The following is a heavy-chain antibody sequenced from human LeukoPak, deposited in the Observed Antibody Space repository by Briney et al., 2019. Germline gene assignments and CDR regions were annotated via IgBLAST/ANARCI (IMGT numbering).Heavy chain of an antibody. D-gene: IGHD3-10*01. CDR1: GGSVSSDY. Sequence: SETLSLTCTVSGGSVSSDYWSWIRQPPGKGLEWIGYIYYSGSTNYNPSLKSRVTISVDTSKNQFSMKLSSVTAADTAVYYCARRDYYGSGSYSYWGQGTLVTVSS. CDR3: ARRDYYGSGSYSY. V-gene: IGHV4-59*02. CDR2: IYYSGST. J-gene: IGHJ4*02.